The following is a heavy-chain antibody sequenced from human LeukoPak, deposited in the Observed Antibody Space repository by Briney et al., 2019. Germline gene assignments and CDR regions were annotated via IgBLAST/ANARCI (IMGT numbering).Heavy chain of an antibody. CDR1: RFTFSSYW. J-gene: IGHJ4*02. CDR2: IKRDGSEK. Sequence: GGSLRLSCAASRFTFSSYWMSWVRQAPGKGLEWVANIKRDGSEKYYVDSVKGRFTISRDNAKNSLYLQMNSLRAEDTAVYYCARDDILTVFDYWGQGTLVTVSS. V-gene: IGHV3-7*01. CDR3: ARDDILTVFDY. D-gene: IGHD3-9*01.